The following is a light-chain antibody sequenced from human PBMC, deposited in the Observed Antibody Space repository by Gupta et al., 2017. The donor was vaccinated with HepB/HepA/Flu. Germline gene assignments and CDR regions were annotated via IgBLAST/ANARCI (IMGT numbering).Light chain of an antibody. V-gene: IGLV3-1*01. J-gene: IGLJ1*01. CDR3: QAWDLNTGVI. CDR2: QHD. CDR1: TLRTKF. Sequence: SSDLTQPPSVSVSPGQTATITCSGDTLRTKFACWYQQKSGQSPVLRIYQHDKRPSGISERFSGSNSGNTATLTISGTQALDEADYYCQAWDLNTGVIFGTGTRVTVL.